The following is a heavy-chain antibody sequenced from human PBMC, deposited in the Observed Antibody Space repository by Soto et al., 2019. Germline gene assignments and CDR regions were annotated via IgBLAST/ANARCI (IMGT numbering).Heavy chain of an antibody. CDR2: FIPIFRTL. Sequence: QVQLIQSEAEVKKPGSSVRVSCTASGGIFGSHGFSWVRQAPGQRLEWVGGFIPIFRTLTYTEKFQAGVRIAADVPTNTVYLVLSCLTSEDTAVYYCVRDRRIYYSDPHDEFYDSDYEVWSEERMVSVSS. CDR3: VRDRRIYYSDPHDEFYDSDYEV. D-gene: IGHD3-22*01. V-gene: IGHV1-69*01. CDR1: GGIFGSHG. J-gene: IGHJ3*01.